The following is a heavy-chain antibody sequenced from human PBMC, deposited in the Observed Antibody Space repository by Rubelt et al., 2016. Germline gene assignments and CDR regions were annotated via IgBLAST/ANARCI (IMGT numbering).Heavy chain of an antibody. J-gene: IGHJ4*02. V-gene: IGHV2-5*02. Sequence: QITLKESGPTLLKPTQTLTLTCTFSGFSLSTSGVGVGWIRQPPGKALEWLALIYWDDDRRYSPFLRSRLTITKDTSTNRVVLTMTNMEPVDTATYYGVHRPRSRSTVTTPYFDYWGQGTLVTVSS. CDR1: GFSLSTSGVG. CDR2: IYWDDDR. CDR3: VHRPRSRSTVTTPYFDY. D-gene: IGHD4-17*01.